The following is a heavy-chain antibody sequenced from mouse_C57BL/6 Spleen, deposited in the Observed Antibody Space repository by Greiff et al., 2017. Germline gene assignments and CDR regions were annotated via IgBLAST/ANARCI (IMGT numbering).Heavy chain of an antibody. V-gene: IGHV1-15*01. CDR2: IDPYTGGT. CDR3: TRYSYIWRFAY. Sequence: VQLQQSGAVLVRPGASVTLSCKASGYTFTDYDMNWVKQTPVPGLAWIAAIDPYTGGTAYNQKFKGKAIMKADKAAITAYMGLRSLTSEDSAGYYCTRYSYIWRFAYWGQGTPVTVSA. CDR1: GYTFTDYD. J-gene: IGHJ3*01.